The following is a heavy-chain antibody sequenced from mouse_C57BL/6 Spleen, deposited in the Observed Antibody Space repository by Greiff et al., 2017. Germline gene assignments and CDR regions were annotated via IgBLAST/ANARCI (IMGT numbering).Heavy chain of an antibody. V-gene: IGHV1-64*01. Sequence: QVHVKQPGAELVKPGASVKLSCKASGYTFTSYWMHWVKQRPGQGLEWIGMIHPNSGSTNYNEKFKSKATLTVDKSSSTAYMQLSSLTSEDSAVYYCANYYGSIYDAWFAYWGQGTLVTVSA. CDR1: GYTFTSYW. D-gene: IGHD1-1*01. CDR3: ANYYGSIYDAWFAY. CDR2: IHPNSGST. J-gene: IGHJ3*01.